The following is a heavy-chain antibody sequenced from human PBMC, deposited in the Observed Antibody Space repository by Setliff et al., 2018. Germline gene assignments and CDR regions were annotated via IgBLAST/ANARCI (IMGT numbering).Heavy chain of an antibody. CDR1: GYTLSDYY. V-gene: IGHV1-2*02. CDR3: LFWLAESASDY. J-gene: IGHJ4*01. CDR2: IEPKSGDA. D-gene: IGHD3-10*01. Sequence: ASVKVSCKASGYTLSDYYIHWMRQAPGQGLEWMGWIEPKSGDANYAQKLQGRVTMTRDMSVSTAYMELTRLSSDDTAMYYCLFWLAESASDYWGLGTPVTVSS.